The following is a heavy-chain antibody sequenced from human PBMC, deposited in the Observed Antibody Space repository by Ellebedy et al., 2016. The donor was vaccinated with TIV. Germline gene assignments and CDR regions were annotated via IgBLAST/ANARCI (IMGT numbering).Heavy chain of an antibody. J-gene: IGHJ4*02. CDR3: ARGLYYDILTGYSPIDY. CDR2: ISSNGGST. D-gene: IGHD3-9*01. CDR1: GFTFSSYA. Sequence: GESLKISXAASGFTFSSYAMHWVRQTPGKGLEYVSAISSNGGSTYYANSVKGRFTISRDNSKNTLYLQIGSLKAEDMAVYYCARGLYYDILTGYSPIDYWGQGTLVTVSS. V-gene: IGHV3-64*01.